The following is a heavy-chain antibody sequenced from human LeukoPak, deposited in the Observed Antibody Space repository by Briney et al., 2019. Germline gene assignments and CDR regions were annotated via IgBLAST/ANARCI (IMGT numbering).Heavy chain of an antibody. CDR3: ARDGRPLDY. Sequence: PGGSLRLSCVDSGTTFSRYWMSWVHQAPGKGLEWVANIKQDGGEKYYVDSVKGRFTISRDNAKNSLYLQMNSLRVEDTAVYYCARDGRPLDYWGQGTLVTVSS. J-gene: IGHJ4*02. CDR1: GTTFSRYW. CDR2: IKQDGGEK. V-gene: IGHV3-7*03.